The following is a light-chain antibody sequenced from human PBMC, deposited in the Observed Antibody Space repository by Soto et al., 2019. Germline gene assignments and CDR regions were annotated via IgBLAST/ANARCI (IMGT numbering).Light chain of an antibody. V-gene: IGKV3-15*01. CDR1: QILSGN. Sequence: EIVMTQSPATLAFSPGETAALSCSASQILSGNLAWYQQKPGQAPRLLIFRASTRATGVPARFSGRGSGTEFTLTISGRQSEDFAVYYCQQYSNWPPWTFGPGTKVDI. CDR2: RAS. J-gene: IGKJ1*01. CDR3: QQYSNWPPWT.